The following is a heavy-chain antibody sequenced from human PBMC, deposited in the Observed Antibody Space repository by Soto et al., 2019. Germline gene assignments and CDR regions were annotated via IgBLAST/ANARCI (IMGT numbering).Heavy chain of an antibody. J-gene: IGHJ3*02. CDR3: AAYNTSRHAAFDI. Sequence: SGGSLRLCCEVSGFSFKTYWMSWVRQAPGKGLEWLANMNEDANTKYYVDPVKGRFTTLGDSAGKSLFLKMASLRAEDTAVYFCAAYNTSRHAAFDIWGRGTLVTVSS. V-gene: IGHV3-7*01. D-gene: IGHD1-20*01. CDR2: MNEDANTK. CDR1: GFSFKTYW.